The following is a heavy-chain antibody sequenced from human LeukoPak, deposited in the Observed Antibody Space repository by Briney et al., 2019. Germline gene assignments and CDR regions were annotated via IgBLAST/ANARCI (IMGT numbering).Heavy chain of an antibody. CDR3: AELGITMIGGV. CDR1: GFTFSSYA. D-gene: IGHD3-10*02. CDR2: ISASGGST. Sequence: GGSLRLSCAASGFTFSSYAMTWVRQAPGKGLEWVSAISASGGSTYYADSVKGRFTISRDNAKNSLHLQMNSLRAGDTAVYYCAELGITMIGGVWGKGTTVTISS. V-gene: IGHV3-23*01. J-gene: IGHJ6*04.